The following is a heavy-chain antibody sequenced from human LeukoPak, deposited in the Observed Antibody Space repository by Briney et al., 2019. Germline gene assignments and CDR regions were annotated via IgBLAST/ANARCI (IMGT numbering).Heavy chain of an antibody. J-gene: IGHJ4*02. V-gene: IGHV3-74*01. Sequence: GGSLRLSCAASGFTFSSYWMHWVRQAPVKGLVWVSRINSDGSSTSHADSVKGRFTISRDNAKNTLYLQMNSLRAEDTAVYYCARDGQQQLSHDYWGQGTLVTVSS. CDR2: INSDGSST. D-gene: IGHD6-13*01. CDR1: GFTFSSYW. CDR3: ARDGQQQLSHDY.